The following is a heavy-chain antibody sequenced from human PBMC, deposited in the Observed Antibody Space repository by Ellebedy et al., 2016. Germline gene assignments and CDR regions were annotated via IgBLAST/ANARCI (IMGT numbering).Heavy chain of an antibody. CDR2: IYSGGST. CDR1: GFTVSSNY. J-gene: IGHJ4*02. V-gene: IGHV3-53*01. D-gene: IGHD6-13*01. CDR3: ARGGSIRLIAAAGSFDY. Sequence: GESLKISCAASGFTVSSNYMSWVRQAPGKGLEWVSVIYSGGSTYYADSVKGRFTISRDNSKNTLYLQMNSLRAEDTAVYYCARGGSIRLIAAAGSFDYWGQGTLVTVSS.